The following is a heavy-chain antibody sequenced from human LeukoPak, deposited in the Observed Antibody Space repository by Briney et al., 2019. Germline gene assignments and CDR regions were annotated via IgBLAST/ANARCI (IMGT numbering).Heavy chain of an antibody. J-gene: IGHJ4*02. CDR1: GGSFSGYY. D-gene: IGHD1-7*01. CDR3: ARLGGYNWNWARYYFDY. Sequence: KPSETLSLTCAVYGGSFSGYYWSWIRQPPGKGLEWIGEINHSGSTNYNPSLKSRVTISVDTSKNQFSLKLSSVTAADTAVYYCARLGGYNWNWARYYFDYWGQGTLVTVSS. V-gene: IGHV4-34*01. CDR2: INHSGST.